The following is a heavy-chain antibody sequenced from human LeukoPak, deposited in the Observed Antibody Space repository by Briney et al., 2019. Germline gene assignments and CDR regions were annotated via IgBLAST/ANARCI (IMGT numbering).Heavy chain of an antibody. D-gene: IGHD2-2*02. CDR3: ARLPLPAPISFGYYMDV. Sequence: GESLKISCKGSGSSFTTYWIGWVRQMPGKGLEWMGIIYPGDSDTRYSPSFQGQVTISVDKSISTAYLQWSSLKASDTAMYYCARLPLPAPISFGYYMDVWGKGTTVTVSS. CDR1: GSSFTTYW. CDR2: IYPGDSDT. J-gene: IGHJ6*03. V-gene: IGHV5-51*01.